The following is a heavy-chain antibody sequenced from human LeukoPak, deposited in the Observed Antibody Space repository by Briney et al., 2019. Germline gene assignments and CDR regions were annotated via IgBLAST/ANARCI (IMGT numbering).Heavy chain of an antibody. CDR2: IYSSSSYT. V-gene: IGHV3-11*05. CDR3: ARVGGEDTYYYDSSGYYFSY. Sequence: PGGSLRLSCAASGFTFSDYYMSWIRQAPGKGLEWVSYIYSSSSYTNYADSVEGRFTISRDNAKNSLYLQMNSLRAEDTAVYYCARVGGEDTYYYDSSGYYFSYWGQGTLVTVSS. J-gene: IGHJ4*02. D-gene: IGHD3-22*01. CDR1: GFTFSDYY.